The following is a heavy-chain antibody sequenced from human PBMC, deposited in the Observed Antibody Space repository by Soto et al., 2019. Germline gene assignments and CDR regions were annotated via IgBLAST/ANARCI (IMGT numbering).Heavy chain of an antibody. CDR1: GFTFSDYY. Sequence: GGSLRLSCAASGFTFSDYYMSWIRQAPGKGLEWVSYISSSSSYTNYADSVKGRFTISRDNAKNSLYLQMNSLRAEDTAVYYCARDRHRYSGYDYVDYWGQGTLINVS. CDR2: ISSSSSYT. CDR3: ARDRHRYSGYDYVDY. V-gene: IGHV3-11*05. D-gene: IGHD5-12*01. J-gene: IGHJ4*02.